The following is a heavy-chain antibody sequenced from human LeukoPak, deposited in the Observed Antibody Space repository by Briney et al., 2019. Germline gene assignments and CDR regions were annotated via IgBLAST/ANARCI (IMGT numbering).Heavy chain of an antibody. CDR2: IKQDGSEK. V-gene: IGHV3-7*01. CDR3: AREGDYYCSGGSCYDY. D-gene: IGHD2-15*01. CDR1: GFTFSSYA. J-gene: IGHJ4*02. Sequence: GGSLRLSCAASGFTFSSYAMSWVRQAPGKGLEWVANIKQDGSEKYYVDSVKGRFTISRDNAKNSLYLQMNSLRAEDTAVYYCAREGDYYCSGGSCYDYWGQGTLVTVSS.